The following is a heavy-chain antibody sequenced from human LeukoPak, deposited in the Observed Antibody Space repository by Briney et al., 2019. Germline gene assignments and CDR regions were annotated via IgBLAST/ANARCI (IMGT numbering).Heavy chain of an antibody. Sequence: PGGPLRLSCAASGFVFTTYTMSWVRQAPGKGLEWVANIKEDESERNYVDSVKGRFTISRDNAKNFMYLEMNSLRVEDTAIYYCTREYWGIDYWGQGVLVTVSS. V-gene: IGHV3-7*01. D-gene: IGHD3-16*01. J-gene: IGHJ4*02. CDR2: IKEDESER. CDR1: GFVFTTYT. CDR3: TREYWGIDY.